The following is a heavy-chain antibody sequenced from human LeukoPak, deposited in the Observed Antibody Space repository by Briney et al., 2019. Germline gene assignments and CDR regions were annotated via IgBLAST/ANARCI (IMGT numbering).Heavy chain of an antibody. J-gene: IGHJ4*02. Sequence: GGPLTLSCRASGLTLNSYTMSGLRESRGEGLEWVSYISSSSCTIYHADSVKGRFTISRDNAKNSLYLQMDSLRDEDTAVYFCARGLRGDYYDSSGYSDYWGQGTLVTVSS. CDR1: GLTLNSYT. V-gene: IGHV3-48*02. CDR2: ISSSSCTI. D-gene: IGHD3-22*01. CDR3: ARGLRGDYYDSSGYSDY.